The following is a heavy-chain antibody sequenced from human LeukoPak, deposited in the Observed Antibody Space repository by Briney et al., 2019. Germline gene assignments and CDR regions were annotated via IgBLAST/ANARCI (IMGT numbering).Heavy chain of an antibody. CDR2: TYYRSKWYN. V-gene: IGHV6-1*01. D-gene: IGHD5-18*01. CDR1: GDSVSSNSAA. CDR3: ARGAWRGYSYGQRGIYFDY. J-gene: IGHJ4*02. Sequence: SQTLSLTCAISGDSVSSNSAAWNWIRQSPSRGLEWLGRTYYRSKWYNDYAVSVKSRITINPDTSKNQFSLQLNSVTPEDTAVYYCARGAWRGYSYGQRGIYFDYWGQGTLVTVSS.